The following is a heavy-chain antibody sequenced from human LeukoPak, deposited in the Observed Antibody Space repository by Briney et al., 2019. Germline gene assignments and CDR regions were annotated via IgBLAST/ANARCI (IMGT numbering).Heavy chain of an antibody. Sequence: GGSLRLSCEASGFTFSTFAMIWVRQPPGKGLEWVSSIFPSGGEIHYADSVKGRFTISRDNSKNTLYLQMNSLRAEDTAVYYCAKDRVYYGSAPWGQGTLVTVSS. D-gene: IGHD3-10*01. CDR2: IFPSGGEI. CDR1: GFTFSTFA. V-gene: IGHV3-23*01. CDR3: AKDRVYYGSAP. J-gene: IGHJ5*02.